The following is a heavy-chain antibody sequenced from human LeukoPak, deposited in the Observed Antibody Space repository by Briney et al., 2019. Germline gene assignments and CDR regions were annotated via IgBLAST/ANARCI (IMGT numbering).Heavy chain of an antibody. CDR1: GYTFTGFY. Sequence: ASVKVSCKTSGYTFTGFYMHWVRQAPGQGLEWMGWINPNSGGTNYAQKFQGRVTMTRDTSISTAYMELSRLRSDDTAVYYCARVREKPRVGATCLCYWGQGTLVTVSS. CDR2: INPNSGGT. CDR3: ARVREKPRVGATCLCY. D-gene: IGHD1-26*01. V-gene: IGHV1-2*02. J-gene: IGHJ4*02.